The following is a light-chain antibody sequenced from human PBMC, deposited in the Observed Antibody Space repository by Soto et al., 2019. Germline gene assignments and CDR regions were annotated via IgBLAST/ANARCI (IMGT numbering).Light chain of an antibody. CDR1: QSVSSY. CDR2: DAS. Sequence: EIVLTQSPATLSLSPGERATLSCRASQSVSSYLAWYQQKPGQAPMLLIYDASNRATGIPARFSGSGSGTDFTLTISSLEPEDFAVYYCQQRSNLWTFGQGTKVEIK. J-gene: IGKJ1*01. V-gene: IGKV3-11*01. CDR3: QQRSNLWT.